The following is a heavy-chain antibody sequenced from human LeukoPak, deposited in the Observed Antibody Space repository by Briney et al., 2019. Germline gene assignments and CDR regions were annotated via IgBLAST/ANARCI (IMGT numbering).Heavy chain of an antibody. CDR2: INSNSGGT. CDR1: VYTFTVYY. D-gene: IGHD6-6*01. Sequence: GASVSVSCTASVYTFTVYYIHWGRQAPGQGVGWMGWINSNSGGTNYAQKFQGRVTITRDTSTTTAYMELNRLRSDDTAVYYCARVRRPEYSSSSYYYYMDVWGKGTTVTVSS. V-gene: IGHV1-2*02. J-gene: IGHJ6*03. CDR3: ARVRRPEYSSSSYYYYMDV.